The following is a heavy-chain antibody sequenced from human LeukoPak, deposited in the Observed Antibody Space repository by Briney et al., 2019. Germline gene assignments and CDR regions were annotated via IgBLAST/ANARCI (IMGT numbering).Heavy chain of an antibody. CDR1: GYTFTSYG. CDR3: ARSTPSYCSSTSCYDAFDI. J-gene: IGHJ3*02. D-gene: IGHD2-2*01. V-gene: IGHV1-18*01. CDR2: ISAYNGNT. Sequence: ASVKVSCKASGYTFTSYGISWVRQAPGQGLEWMGWISAYNGNTNYAQKLQGRVTMTTDTSTSTAYMELRSLRSDDTAVYYCARSTPSYCSSTSCYDAFDIWGQGTMVTVSS.